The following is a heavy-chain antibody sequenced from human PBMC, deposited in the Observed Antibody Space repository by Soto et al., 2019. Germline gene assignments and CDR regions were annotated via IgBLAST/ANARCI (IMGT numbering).Heavy chain of an antibody. V-gene: IGHV4-61*01. J-gene: IGHJ5*02. D-gene: IGHD3-10*01. CDR1: GGSVSSGSYY. Sequence: QVQLQESGPGLVKPSETLSLTCTVSGGSVSSGSYYWSWIRQPPGKGLEWIGYIYYSGSTNYNPSLKSRVTLSVDTSHNQFSLKLGSVTAADTAVYYCARNPIGRGFRGCGELVWFDPWGQGNLVTVSS. CDR3: ARNPIGRGFRGCGELVWFDP. CDR2: IYYSGST.